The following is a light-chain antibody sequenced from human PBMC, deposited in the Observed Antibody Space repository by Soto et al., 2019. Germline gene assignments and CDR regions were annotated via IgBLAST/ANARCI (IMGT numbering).Light chain of an antibody. CDR3: KSYAGSNTYV. CDR2: DDS. Sequence: SYELTQTPSVSAAPGQAARITCGGNNIGIKTVHWYQQKPGQAPVLVVYDDSDRPSRIPERFSGSNSGNTATLTISRVEAGDEADYFCKSYAGSNTYVFGSGTKVTVL. J-gene: IGLJ1*01. V-gene: IGLV3-21*02. CDR1: NIGIKT.